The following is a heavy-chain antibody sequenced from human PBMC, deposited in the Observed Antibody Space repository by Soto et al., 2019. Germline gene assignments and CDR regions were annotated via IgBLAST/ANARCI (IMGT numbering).Heavy chain of an antibody. Sequence: SVNVSCKASGGTFSSYAISWVRQAPGQGLEWMGGIIPIFGTANYAQKFQGRVTITADESTSTAYMELSSLRSEDTAVYYCARGRAYSSSDTYDYWGQGTLVTVSS. CDR2: IIPIFGTA. CDR3: ARGRAYSSSDTYDY. CDR1: GGTFSSYA. D-gene: IGHD6-6*01. J-gene: IGHJ4*02. V-gene: IGHV1-69*13.